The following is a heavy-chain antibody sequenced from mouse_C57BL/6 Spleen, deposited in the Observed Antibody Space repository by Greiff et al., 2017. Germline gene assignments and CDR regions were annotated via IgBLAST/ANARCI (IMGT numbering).Heavy chain of an antibody. D-gene: IGHD1-1*01. CDR2: ISGGGGNT. CDR3: ARHEGFTTDYYAMDY. J-gene: IGHJ4*01. V-gene: IGHV5-9*01. Sequence: EVKLQESGGGLVKPGGSLKLSCAASGFTFSSYTMSWVRQTPEKRLEWVATISGGGGNTYYPDSVKGRFTISRDNAKNTLYLQMSSLRSEDTALYYCARHEGFTTDYYAMDYWGQGTSVTVSS. CDR1: GFTFSSYT.